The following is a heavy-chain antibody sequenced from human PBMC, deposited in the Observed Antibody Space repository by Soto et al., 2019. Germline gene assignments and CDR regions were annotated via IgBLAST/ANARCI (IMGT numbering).Heavy chain of an antibody. D-gene: IGHD6-19*01. CDR2: TYYRSKWYN. CDR1: GDSVSSNSAA. J-gene: IGHJ4*02. CDR3: ARDNEDSSGWPHFDY. Sequence: PSQTLSLTCAISGDSVSSNSAAWNWIRQSPSRGLEWLGRTYYRSKWYNDYAVSVKSRVTINVDTSKTQFSLQLNSVTPEDTAVYYCARDNEDSSGWPHFDYWGQGTLVTVSS. V-gene: IGHV6-1*01.